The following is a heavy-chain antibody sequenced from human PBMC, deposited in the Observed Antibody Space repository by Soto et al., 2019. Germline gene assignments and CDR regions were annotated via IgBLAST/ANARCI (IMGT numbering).Heavy chain of an antibody. J-gene: IGHJ6*02. V-gene: IGHV1-69*12. CDR1: GGTFSSYA. CDR2: IIPIFGAA. Sequence: QVQLVQSGAEVKKPGSSVKVSCKASGGTFSSYAISWVRQAPGQGLEWMGGIIPIFGAAHYAQKFQGRVTSTADESTSTACMELRSLRSEDTAAYYCARHAPVAGCYYGMDVWGQGTTVTVSS. D-gene: IGHD6-19*01. CDR3: ARHAPVAGCYYGMDV.